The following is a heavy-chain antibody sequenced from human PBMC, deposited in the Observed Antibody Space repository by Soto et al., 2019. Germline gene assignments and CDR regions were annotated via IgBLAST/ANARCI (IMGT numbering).Heavy chain of an antibody. J-gene: IGHJ4*02. CDR3: ARDERIAVAGTDN. CDR1: GFTFSNYA. V-gene: IGHV3-23*01. D-gene: IGHD6-19*01. CDR2: ISGPGGST. Sequence: EVQLLESGGGLVQPGGSLRLSCAASGFTFSNYAMTWVRQAAGKGLEWVSSISGPGGSTYYPDSVKGRSTISRDNSKNTLFLQINTLRAEDTALYYCARDERIAVAGTDNWGQGILVTVTS.